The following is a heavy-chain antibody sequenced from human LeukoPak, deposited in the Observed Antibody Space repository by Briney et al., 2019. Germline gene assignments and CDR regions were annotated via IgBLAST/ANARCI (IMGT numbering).Heavy chain of an antibody. CDR1: GGTFSSYA. V-gene: IGHV1-69*01. CDR3: ARESVDTAILDY. Sequence: SVKVSCKASGGTFSSYAISRVRQAPGQGLEWMGGIIPIFGTANYAQKFQGRVTITADESTSTAYMELSSLRSEDTAVYYCARESVDTAILDYWGQGTLVTVTS. D-gene: IGHD5-18*01. CDR2: IIPIFGTA. J-gene: IGHJ4*02.